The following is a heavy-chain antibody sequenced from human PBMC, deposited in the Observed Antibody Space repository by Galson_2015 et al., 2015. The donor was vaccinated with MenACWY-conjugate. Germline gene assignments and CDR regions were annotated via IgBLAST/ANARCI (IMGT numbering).Heavy chain of an antibody. V-gene: IGHV3-11*06. Sequence: SLRLSCAASGFTFSDYYMSWIRQAPGKGLEWVAYISRGHIYSNHADSVKGRFTISRDNAKNSLFLQMNSLRAEDTAVYFCARTPRSYSGYTFEKWGQGTLVTVSS. J-gene: IGHJ4*02. CDR2: ISRGHIYS. CDR3: ARTPRSYSGYTFEK. CDR1: GFTFSDYY. D-gene: IGHD5-12*01.